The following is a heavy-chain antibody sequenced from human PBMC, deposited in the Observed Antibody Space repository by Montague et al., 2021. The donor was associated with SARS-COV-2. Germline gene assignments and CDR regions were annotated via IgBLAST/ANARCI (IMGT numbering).Heavy chain of an antibody. CDR2: ISGSGSLT. J-gene: IGHJ3*01. D-gene: IGHD3-10*01. Sequence: SLRLSCAASGFVFNTSGICWVRQAPGKGLEWVSFISGSGSLTYDAGSVKGRFTVSRDESKNTVFLQMNSLRAEDTALYYCAKGKGTSPTPRGAFDVWGQGTMVVVSS. CDR1: GFVFNTSG. CDR3: AKGKGTSPTPRGAFDV. V-gene: IGHV3-23*01.